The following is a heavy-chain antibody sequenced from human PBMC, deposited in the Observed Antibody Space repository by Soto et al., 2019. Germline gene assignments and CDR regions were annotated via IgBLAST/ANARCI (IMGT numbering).Heavy chain of an antibody. Sequence: GGSLRLSCVGSGFTFSVYAMSWVRQAPGKGLEWVAAISNSGGHTYFADSVQGRFTISRDNSKNTLYLQMTSLRAEDTALYFCGKHVWWTMLKTPYFDSWGQGSQVTVSS. CDR1: GFTFSVYA. CDR2: ISNSGGHT. D-gene: IGHD2-8*02. CDR3: GKHVWWTMLKTPYFDS. V-gene: IGHV3-23*01. J-gene: IGHJ5*01.